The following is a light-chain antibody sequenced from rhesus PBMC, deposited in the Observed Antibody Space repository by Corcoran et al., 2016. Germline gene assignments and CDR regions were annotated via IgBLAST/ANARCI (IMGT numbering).Light chain of an antibody. CDR1: QGITND. Sequence: DIQMTQSPSSLSASVGDRVTITCPASQGITNDLAWYQQKPGQTPKLLIYEASTLQGGIPSRLSGIGAGTDFTLTSSSLRSEDWATYYCKHYYSAPYSFGQGTKVEIK. J-gene: IGKJ2*01. V-gene: IGKV1-25*01. CDR2: EAS. CDR3: KHYYSAPYS.